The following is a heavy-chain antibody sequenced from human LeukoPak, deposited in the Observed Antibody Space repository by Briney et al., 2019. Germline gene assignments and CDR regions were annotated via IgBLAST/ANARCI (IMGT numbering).Heavy chain of an antibody. Sequence: GGSLRLSRACSGFTFAIHAMTWVRQAPGKGLDWVSGISFDGASTHYAESVKGQFTISRDNYQNTLFLQMNSLRVEDTAIYYYANVCYVSGRPLHTFDVWGQGTMVTVSS. CDR3: ANVCYVSGRPLHTFDV. CDR2: ISFDGAST. J-gene: IGHJ3*01. D-gene: IGHD3-10*01. CDR1: GFTFAIHA. V-gene: IGHV3-23*01.